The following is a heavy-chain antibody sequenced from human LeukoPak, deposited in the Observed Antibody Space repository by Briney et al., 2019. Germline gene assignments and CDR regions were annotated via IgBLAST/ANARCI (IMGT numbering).Heavy chain of an antibody. CDR1: GFTFSSYG. CDR2: IRYDGSNK. Sequence: GGSLRLSCAASGFTFSSYGMHWVRQAPGKGLEWVAFIRYDGSNKYYADSVKGRFTISSDNSKNTLYLQMNSLRAEDTAVYYCAKERARDDAFDIWGQGTMVTVSS. CDR3: AKERARDDAFDI. V-gene: IGHV3-30*02. J-gene: IGHJ3*02.